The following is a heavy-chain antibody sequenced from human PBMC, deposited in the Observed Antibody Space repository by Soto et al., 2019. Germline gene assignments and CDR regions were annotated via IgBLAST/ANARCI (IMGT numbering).Heavy chain of an antibody. D-gene: IGHD6-25*01. CDR1: GYTFTSYA. CDR3: ARSIAPDWFDP. V-gene: IGHV1-3*01. CDR2: INAGNGNT. Sequence: ASVKVSCKASGYTFTSYAMHWVLQAPGQRLERMGWINAGNGNTKYSQKFQGRVTITRDTSASTAYMELSSLRSEDTAVYYCARSIAPDWFDPWGQGTLVTVSS. J-gene: IGHJ5*02.